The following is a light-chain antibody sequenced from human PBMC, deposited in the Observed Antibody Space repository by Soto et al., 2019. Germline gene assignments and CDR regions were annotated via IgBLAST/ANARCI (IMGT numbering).Light chain of an antibody. CDR3: QQRSYLFT. CDR2: DAS. Sequence: DIVVTQSPATLSLSPGERATLSCRTSQSVSSSLAWYQHKPGQAPRLLIYDASNRATGIPARFSGSGSGTDFTLTISSLQPEDCAVYYCQQRSYLFTFGGGTKVDI. V-gene: IGKV3-11*01. CDR1: QSVSSS. J-gene: IGKJ4*01.